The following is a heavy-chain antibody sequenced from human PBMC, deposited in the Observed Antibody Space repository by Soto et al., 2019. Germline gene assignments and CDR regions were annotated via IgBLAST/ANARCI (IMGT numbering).Heavy chain of an antibody. J-gene: IGHJ4*02. Sequence: EVQLVESGGGLVQPGGSLRLSCAASGFTFNNYWMHWVRQAPGKGLAWVSRLNSDGGTTDYADSVKGRSTISRDNAKNSLYLQMNSLRAEDTAVYYCARGLDSSGYYDWGQGTLVTVSS. D-gene: IGHD3-22*01. V-gene: IGHV3-74*01. CDR3: ARGLDSSGYYD. CDR2: LNSDGGTT. CDR1: GFTFNNYW.